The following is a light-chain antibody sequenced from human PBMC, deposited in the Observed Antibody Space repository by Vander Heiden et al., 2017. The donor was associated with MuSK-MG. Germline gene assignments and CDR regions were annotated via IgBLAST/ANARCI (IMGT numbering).Light chain of an antibody. Sequence: HFAQSPSSVSASVGDRVTMTCRASQDIRNYLAWYQEKPGHAPKLLVYSAAILHHGVPSRFSGSGSGIDLTLTISSLQPEDFATYYSRQLNRHPLTCGGGTKVEIK. CDR2: SAA. CDR3: RQLNRHPLT. V-gene: IGKV1-9*01. CDR1: QDIRNY. J-gene: IGKJ4*01.